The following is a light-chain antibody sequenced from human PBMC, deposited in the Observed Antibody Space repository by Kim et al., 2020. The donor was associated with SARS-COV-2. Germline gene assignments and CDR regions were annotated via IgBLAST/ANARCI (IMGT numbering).Light chain of an antibody. CDR1: KLGDKY. CDR2: GKN. Sequence: SYELTQPPSVSVSPGQTASITCSGDKLGDKYACWYQQKPGQSPVLVIYGKNNRPSGIPDRFSGSSSGNTASLTITGAQAEDEADYYCNSRDSSGNHVVFGGGTQLTVL. CDR3: NSRDSSGNHVV. J-gene: IGLJ2*01. V-gene: IGLV3-19*01.